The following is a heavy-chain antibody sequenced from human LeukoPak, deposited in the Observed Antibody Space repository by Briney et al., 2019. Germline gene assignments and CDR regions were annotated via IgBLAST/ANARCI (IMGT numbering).Heavy chain of an antibody. J-gene: IGHJ4*02. D-gene: IGHD2-21*02. CDR2: INTNTGNP. CDR1: GFTFTSYA. V-gene: IGHV7-4-1*02. Sequence: PGGSLRLSCAASGFTFTSYAMNWVRQAPGEGLEWMGWINTNTGNPTYAQGFTGRFVFSLDTSVSTAYLQISSLKAEDTAVYYCAREERSSYCGGDCYPGDYWGQGTLVTVSS. CDR3: AREERSSYCGGDCYPGDY.